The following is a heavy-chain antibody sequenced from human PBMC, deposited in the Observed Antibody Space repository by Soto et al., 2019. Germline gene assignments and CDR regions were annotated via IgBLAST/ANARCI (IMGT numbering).Heavy chain of an antibody. CDR2: IYYSGTT. V-gene: IGHV4-31*03. Sequence: QVHLQESGPGLVKPSQTLSLTCTVSGGSLTSNGYYWSWIRQRPEKGLEWLGDIYYSGTTHFNPSLKSRLSISIDTSNNQFSLNLTSVTAADTAVYFCARDLLYRAVFEIWGQGTLVTVSA. D-gene: IGHD3-3*01. CDR1: GGSLTSNGYY. J-gene: IGHJ3*02. CDR3: ARDLLYRAVFEI.